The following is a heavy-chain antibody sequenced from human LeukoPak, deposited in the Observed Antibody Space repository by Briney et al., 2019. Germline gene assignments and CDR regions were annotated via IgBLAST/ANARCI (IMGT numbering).Heavy chain of an antibody. CDR2: ISAYNGNT. CDR1: GYTFTSYG. D-gene: IGHD2-2*01. CDR3: ARDGTWYCSSTSCPAYRMDV. J-gene: IGHJ6*04. V-gene: IGHV1-18*01. Sequence: AASVQFSCKASGYTFTSYGISWGRRAPGQGVEWMGWISAYNGNTNYAQKLQGRVTMTTDTSTSTAYMELRSLRSDNTAVYYCARDGTWYCSSTSCPAYRMDVWGKGTTVTISS.